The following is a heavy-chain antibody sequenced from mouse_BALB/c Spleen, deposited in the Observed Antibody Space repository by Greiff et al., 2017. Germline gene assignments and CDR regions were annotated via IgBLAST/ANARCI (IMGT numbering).Heavy chain of an antibody. CDR2: IYPGNSDT. D-gene: IGHD2-4*01. Sequence: VQLQQSGTVLARPGASVKMSCKASGYSFTSYWMHWVKQRPGQGLEWIGAIYPGNSDTSYNQKFKGKAKLTAVTSASTAYMELSSLTNEDSAVYYGVYYDYDDDPLDAMDYWGQGTSVTVSS. J-gene: IGHJ4*01. CDR3: VYYDYDDDPLDAMDY. CDR1: GYSFTSYW. V-gene: IGHV1-5*01.